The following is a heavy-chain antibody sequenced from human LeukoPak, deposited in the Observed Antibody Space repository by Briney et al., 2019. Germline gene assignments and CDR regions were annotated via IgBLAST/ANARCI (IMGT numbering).Heavy chain of an antibody. Sequence: PGGSLRLSCAASGFTFSNAWMSWVRQAPGKGLEWVGRIKSKTDGGTTDYAAPVKGRLTISRDDSKNTLYLQMNSLKTEDTAVYYCTTDPDYYDSSGYSDYWGQGTLVTVSS. CDR3: TTDPDYYDSSGYSDY. D-gene: IGHD3-22*01. CDR1: GFTFSNAW. CDR2: IKSKTDGGTT. V-gene: IGHV3-15*01. J-gene: IGHJ4*02.